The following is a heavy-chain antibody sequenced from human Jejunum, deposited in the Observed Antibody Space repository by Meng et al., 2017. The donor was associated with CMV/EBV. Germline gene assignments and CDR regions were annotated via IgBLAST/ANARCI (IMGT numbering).Heavy chain of an antibody. V-gene: IGHV4-34*01. CDR2: INYRGST. D-gene: IGHD3-22*01. CDR1: GGSFSGYY. Sequence: QVPLPEWAAGLVKPSETLALTCAVYGGSFSGYYWSWIRQPPGKGLEWIGEINYRGSTNYSPSLKSRVTMSLDTSKNQFSLKLTSVTAADTAMYYCARCPRDDDSGYWFFDNWGQGTLVTVSS. J-gene: IGHJ4*02. CDR3: ARCPRDDDSGYWFFDN.